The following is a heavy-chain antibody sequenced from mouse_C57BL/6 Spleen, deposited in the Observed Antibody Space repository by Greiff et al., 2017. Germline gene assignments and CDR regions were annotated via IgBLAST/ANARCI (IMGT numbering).Heavy chain of an antibody. J-gene: IGHJ3*01. CDR3: ARADQAWFAY. V-gene: IGHV1-59*01. Sequence: QVQLQQPGAELVRPGTSVTLSCKASGYTFTSYWMHWVKQRPGQGLEWIGVIDPSDSYTTYNQKFKGKANLTVDTSSSTTYMQLSSLTSEDSAVYYCARADQAWFAYWGQGALVTVAA. CDR1: GYTFTSYW. CDR2: IDPSDSYT.